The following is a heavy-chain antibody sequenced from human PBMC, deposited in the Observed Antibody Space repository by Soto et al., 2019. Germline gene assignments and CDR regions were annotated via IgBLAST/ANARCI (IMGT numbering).Heavy chain of an antibody. D-gene: IGHD6-19*01. J-gene: IGHJ4*02. Sequence: QVQLQESGPGLVKPSGTLSLTCAVSGGSISSSNWWSWVRQPPGKGLEWIGEIYHSGSTNYNPSLKSRVTISVDKSMNQFSLKLSSVTAADTAVYYCARGGGGIAVAGYFDYWGQGTLVTVSS. CDR3: ARGGGGIAVAGYFDY. CDR2: IYHSGST. CDR1: GGSISSSNW. V-gene: IGHV4-4*02.